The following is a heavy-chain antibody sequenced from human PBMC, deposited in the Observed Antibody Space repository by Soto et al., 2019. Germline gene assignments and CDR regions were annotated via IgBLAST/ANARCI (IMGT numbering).Heavy chain of an antibody. Sequence: GGSLRLSCAASGFTFSSYAMHWVRQAPGKGLGWVAVISYDGSNKYYADSVKGRFTISRDNSKNTLYLQMNSLRAEDTAVYYCARDLPPYSGSYLGYWGQGTLVTVSS. V-gene: IGHV3-30-3*01. CDR3: ARDLPPYSGSYLGY. CDR2: ISYDGSNK. J-gene: IGHJ4*02. D-gene: IGHD1-26*01. CDR1: GFTFSSYA.